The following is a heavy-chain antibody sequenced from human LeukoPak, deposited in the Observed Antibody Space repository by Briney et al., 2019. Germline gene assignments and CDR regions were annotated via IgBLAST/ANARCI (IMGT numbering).Heavy chain of an antibody. D-gene: IGHD4-17*01. V-gene: IGHV4-38-2*02. J-gene: IGHJ4*02. Sequence: PSETLSLTCIVSGYSISSGYYWGWIRQPPGKGLEWIGTIYHGGSTYYSPSLKSRVTISVDTSKNQFSLKLSSVTAADTAVYYCARESRLRGYHDHWGQGTLVTVSS. CDR3: ARESRLRGYHDH. CDR2: IYHGGST. CDR1: GYSISSGYY.